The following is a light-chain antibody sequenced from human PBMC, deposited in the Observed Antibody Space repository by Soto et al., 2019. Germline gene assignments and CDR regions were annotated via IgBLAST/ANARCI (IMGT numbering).Light chain of an antibody. CDR3: SSYTTSPTWV. V-gene: IGLV2-14*01. CDR1: SSDVGAYNY. CDR2: DVS. Sequence: QSVLTQPASVSGSPGQSITISCTGTSSDVGAYNYVSWFQQHPGKAPRLIIYDVSNRPSGVSNRFSGSKSGNTASLTISGLQAEDEDDYYCSSYTTSPTWVFGGGTKVTVL. J-gene: IGLJ3*02.